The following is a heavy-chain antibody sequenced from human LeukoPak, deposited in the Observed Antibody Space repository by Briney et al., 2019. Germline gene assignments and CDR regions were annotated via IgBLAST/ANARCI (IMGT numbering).Heavy chain of an antibody. CDR3: ARFGGYPTDY. J-gene: IGHJ4*02. CDR2: IYYSGST. CDR1: DGSISSYY. Sequence: SETLSLTCTVSDGSISSYYWGWIRQPPGKGLEWIGYIYYSGSTNYNPSLKSRVTISVDTSKNQFSLKLSSVTAADTAVYYCARFGGYPTDYWGQGTLVTVSS. V-gene: IGHV4-59*01. D-gene: IGHD5-12*01.